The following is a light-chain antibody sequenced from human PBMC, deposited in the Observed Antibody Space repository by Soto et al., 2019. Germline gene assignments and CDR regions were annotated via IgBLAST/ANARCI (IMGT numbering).Light chain of an antibody. CDR1: QTVIKNY. V-gene: IGKV3-20*01. Sequence: ESVLTQSPGTLSLSPGERATLSCRASQTVIKNYLAWYQRKPGQAPRLLIYGASNRATGIPDRFSGDGSGTDFILTINRLEAEDSALYYCQKYDTSPYTFGQGTKLEIK. CDR3: QKYDTSPYT. J-gene: IGKJ2*01. CDR2: GAS.